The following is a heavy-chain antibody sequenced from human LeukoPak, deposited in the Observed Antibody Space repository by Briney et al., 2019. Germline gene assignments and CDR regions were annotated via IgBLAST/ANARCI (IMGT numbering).Heavy chain of an antibody. CDR2: INHSGST. CDR3: ARSGRAMVSY. CDR1: GGSTSSYY. D-gene: IGHD5-18*01. V-gene: IGHV4-34*01. Sequence: SETLSLTCTVSGGSTSSYYWSWIRQPPGKGLEWIGEINHSGSTNYNPSLKSRVTISVDTSKNQFSLKLSSVTAADTAVYYCARSGRAMVSYWGQGTLVTVSS. J-gene: IGHJ4*02.